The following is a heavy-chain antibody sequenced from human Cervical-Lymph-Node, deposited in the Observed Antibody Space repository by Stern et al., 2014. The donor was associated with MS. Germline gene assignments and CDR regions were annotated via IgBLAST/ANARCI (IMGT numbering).Heavy chain of an antibody. D-gene: IGHD2-8*01. V-gene: IGHV1-69*09. Sequence: QVQLVESGAEVKKPGSSVKVSCKASGGTFSSYTISWVRQAPGQGLEWMGKIIPILGIANYAQKFQGRVTITADESTSTAYMELSSLRSEDTAVYYCARVLSRSRYNWFDPWGQGTLVTVSS. CDR2: IIPILGIA. CDR3: ARVLSRSRYNWFDP. J-gene: IGHJ5*02. CDR1: GGTFSSYT.